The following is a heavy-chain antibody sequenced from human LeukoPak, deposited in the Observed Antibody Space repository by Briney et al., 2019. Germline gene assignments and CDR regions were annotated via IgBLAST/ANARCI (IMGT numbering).Heavy chain of an antibody. D-gene: IGHD1-14*01. CDR2: ISSSGSTI. CDR3: ARVGSQWITGQSLCD. Sequence: GGSLRLSCAASGFTFSDYYMSWIRQAPEKGLEWVSYISSSGSTIYYADSVKGRFTISRDNAKNSLYLQMNSLRAEDTAVYYCARVGSQWITGQSLCDWGQGTLVTVSS. J-gene: IGHJ1*01. V-gene: IGHV3-11*01. CDR1: GFTFSDYY.